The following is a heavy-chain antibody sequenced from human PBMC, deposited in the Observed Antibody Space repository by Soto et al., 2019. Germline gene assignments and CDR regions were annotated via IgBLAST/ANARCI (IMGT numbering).Heavy chain of an antibody. J-gene: IGHJ4*02. CDR2: ISSTTNYI. CDR1: GFTFTRYS. Sequence: PGGSLRLSCAASGFTFTRYSMNWVRQAPGKGLEWVSSISSTTNYIYYADSMKGRFTVSRDNAKNSVYLEMNSLGAEDTAVYYCARESEDLTSNFDYWGQGILVTVSS. CDR3: ARESEDLTSNFDY. V-gene: IGHV3-21*01.